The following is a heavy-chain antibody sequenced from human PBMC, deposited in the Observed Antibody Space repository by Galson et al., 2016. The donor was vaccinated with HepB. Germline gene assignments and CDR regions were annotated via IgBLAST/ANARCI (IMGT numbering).Heavy chain of an antibody. V-gene: IGHV4-39*01. J-gene: IGHJ4*02. D-gene: IGHD3-3*02. CDR1: GGPINSRNYY. CDR3: GTAPFK. CDR2: FYNYGST. Sequence: ETLSLTCSVSGGPINSRNYYWGWIRQPPGKWLEWIGSFYNYGSTYSNPSLGGRITISVDTSNNQFSLKMISVTAADTAVYSCGTAPFKWGQGILVTVSS.